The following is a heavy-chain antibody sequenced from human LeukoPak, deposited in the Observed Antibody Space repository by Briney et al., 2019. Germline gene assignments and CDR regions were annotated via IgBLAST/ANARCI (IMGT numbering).Heavy chain of an antibody. CDR2: IYPGDSDT. CDR1: GYSFTSYW. CDR3: ARCSRPGYSSSWDFDY. Sequence: GESLKISCKGSGYSFTSYWIGWVRQMPGKGLEWMGIIYPGDSDTRYSPSFQGQVTISADKSISTAYLQWSSLKASDTAMYYCARCSRPGYSSSWDFDYWGQGTLVTVSS. J-gene: IGHJ4*02. V-gene: IGHV5-51*01. D-gene: IGHD6-13*01.